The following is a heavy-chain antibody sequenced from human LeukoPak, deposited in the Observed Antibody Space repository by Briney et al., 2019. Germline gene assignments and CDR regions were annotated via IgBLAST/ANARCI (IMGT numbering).Heavy chain of an antibody. J-gene: IGHJ5*02. V-gene: IGHV4-59*04. D-gene: IGHD6-19*01. CDR1: GGSISSYY. CDR2: FYHGGST. CDR3: ARASSGWYNWFDP. Sequence: SETLSLTCTVSGGSISSYYWNWIRQPPGKGLEWIGTFYHGGSTYYNPSLKSRVTISVDTSKNQFSLNLTSVTAADTAVYYCARASSGWYNWFDPWGQGTLVTVSS.